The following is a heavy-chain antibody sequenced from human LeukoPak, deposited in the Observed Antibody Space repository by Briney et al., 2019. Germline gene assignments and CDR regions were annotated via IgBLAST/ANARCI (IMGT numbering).Heavy chain of an antibody. CDR1: GFTFSDYY. D-gene: IGHD3-16*01. CDR2: ISSSSSYT. J-gene: IGHJ4*02. Sequence: GGSLRLSCAASGFTFSDYYMSWIRQAPGKGLEWVSYISSSSSYTNYADSVKGRFTISRDNAKNSLYLQMNSLRAEDTAVYYCASRGGYEPFDYWRQGTVVTVSS. V-gene: IGHV3-11*06. CDR3: ASRGGYEPFDY.